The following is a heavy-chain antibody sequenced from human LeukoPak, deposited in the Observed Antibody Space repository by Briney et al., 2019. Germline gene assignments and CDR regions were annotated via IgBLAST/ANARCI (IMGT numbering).Heavy chain of an antibody. J-gene: IGHJ3*02. Sequence: GGSLRLSCAASGFTFSSYGMHWVRQAPGKGLEWVAFIRYDGSNKYYADSVKGRFTISRDNSKNQLYLQMNSLRAEDTAVYYCAKDQRYYDFWSGYSADAFDIWGQGTMVTVSS. CDR3: AKDQRYYDFWSGYSADAFDI. CDR1: GFTFSSYG. D-gene: IGHD3-3*01. CDR2: IRYDGSNK. V-gene: IGHV3-30*02.